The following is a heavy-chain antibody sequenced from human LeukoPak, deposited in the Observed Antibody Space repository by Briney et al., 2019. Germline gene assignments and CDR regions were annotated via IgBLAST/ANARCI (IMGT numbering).Heavy chain of an antibody. CDR2: ISYDGSNK. J-gene: IGHJ4*02. V-gene: IGHV3-30-3*01. CDR1: GFTFSSYA. Sequence: QPGRSLRLSCAASGFTFSSYAMHWVRQAPGKGLEGVAVISYDGSNKYYADSVKGRFTISRDNSKNTLYLQMNSLRAEDTAVYYCARDPPRIAVAGGPFDYWGQGTLVTVSS. D-gene: IGHD6-19*01. CDR3: ARDPPRIAVAGGPFDY.